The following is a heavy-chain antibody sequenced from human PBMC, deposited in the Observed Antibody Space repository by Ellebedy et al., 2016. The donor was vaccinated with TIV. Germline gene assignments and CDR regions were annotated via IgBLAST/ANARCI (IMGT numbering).Heavy chain of an antibody. CDR2: INQGGSET. CDR1: GFTFSTYW. J-gene: IGHJ2*01. CDR3: ATDRFNWYFDL. D-gene: IGHD3-16*01. Sequence: GESLKISXAASGFTFSTYWMSWVRQAPGKGLEWVANINQGGSETYYVDSVKGRFTMSRDNAKNSLYLQMNSLRAEDTAMYYCATDRFNWYFDLWGRGTLVTVSS. V-gene: IGHV3-7*01.